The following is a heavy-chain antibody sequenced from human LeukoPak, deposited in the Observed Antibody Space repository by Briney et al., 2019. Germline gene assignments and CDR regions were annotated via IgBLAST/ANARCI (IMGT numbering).Heavy chain of an antibody. J-gene: IGHJ3*02. CDR3: ARGRYCSGGSCYARLTTDAFDI. CDR2: ISSNGGST. Sequence: GGSLRLSCAASGFTFSSYAMHWVRQAPGKGLEYASAISSNGGSTYYANSVKGRFTISRDNSKNTLYLQMGSLRAEDMAVYYCARGRYCSGGSCYARLTTDAFDIWGQGTMVTVSS. D-gene: IGHD2-15*01. CDR1: GFTFSSYA. V-gene: IGHV3-64*01.